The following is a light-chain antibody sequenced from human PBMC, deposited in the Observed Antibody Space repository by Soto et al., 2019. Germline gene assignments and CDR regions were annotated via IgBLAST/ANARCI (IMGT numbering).Light chain of an antibody. J-gene: IGLJ1*01. CDR3: SSYAGSNNFV. Sequence: QSVRNQPPSASGSPGQSVTISCTGTSSDVGGYNYVSWYQQHPGKAPKLMIYEVSKRPSGVPDRFSGSKSGNTASLTVSGLQAEDEADYYCSSYAGSNNFVFGTGTKVT. V-gene: IGLV2-8*01. CDR1: SSDVGGYNY. CDR2: EVS.